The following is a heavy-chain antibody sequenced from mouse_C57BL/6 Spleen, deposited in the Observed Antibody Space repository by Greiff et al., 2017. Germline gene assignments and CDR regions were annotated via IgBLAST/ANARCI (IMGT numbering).Heavy chain of an antibody. CDR1: GYTFTSYW. V-gene: IGHV1-64*01. CDR2: IHPNSGST. Sequence: QVQLQQPGAELVKPGASVKLSCKASGYTFTSYWMHWVKQRPGQGLEWIGLIHPNSGSTNYNEKVKSKATLTVDKSSSTAYMQLSSLTSEDSAVYYYARSGRVYAMDYWGQGTSVTVSS. CDR3: ARSGRVYAMDY. J-gene: IGHJ4*01.